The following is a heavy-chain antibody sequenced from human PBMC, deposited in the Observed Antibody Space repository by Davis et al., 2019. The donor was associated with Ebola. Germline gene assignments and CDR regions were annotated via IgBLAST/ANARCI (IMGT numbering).Heavy chain of an antibody. J-gene: IGHJ4*02. CDR2: ISGSGGST. CDR3: AYGDYGDVAAARAFDY. Sequence: GESLKISCAASGFTFSSYAMSWVRQAPGKGLEWVSAISGSGGSTYYADSVKGRFTISRDNSKNTLYLQMNSLRAEDTAVYYCAYGDYGDVAAARAFDYWGQGTLVTVSS. D-gene: IGHD4-17*01. V-gene: IGHV3-23*01. CDR1: GFTFSSYA.